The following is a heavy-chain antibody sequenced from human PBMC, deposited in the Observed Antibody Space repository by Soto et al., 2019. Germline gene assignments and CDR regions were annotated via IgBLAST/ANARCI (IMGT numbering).Heavy chain of an antibody. D-gene: IGHD3-22*01. J-gene: IGHJ5*02. CDR3: ARVKDSSGYGPLWGWFDP. CDR1: GGTFSSYA. Sequence: SVKVSCKASGGTFSSYAISWVRQAPGQGLEWMGGIIPIFGTANYAQKFQGRVTITADKSTSTAYMELSSLRSEDTAVYYCARVKDSSGYGPLWGWFDPWGQGTLVTVSS. V-gene: IGHV1-69*06. CDR2: IIPIFGTA.